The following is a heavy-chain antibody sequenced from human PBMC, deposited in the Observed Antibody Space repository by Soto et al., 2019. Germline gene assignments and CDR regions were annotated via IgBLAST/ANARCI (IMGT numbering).Heavy chain of an antibody. V-gene: IGHV4-4*07. CDR3: VRGVAAVGTDSFDP. CDR2: IHSTRGS. J-gene: IGHJ5*02. D-gene: IGHD6-13*01. CDR1: GDSLDTSY. Sequence: SETLSLTCTVSGDSLDTSYWNWIRQPAGERLEWIGRIHSTRGSHYNPPLRSRVSMSIDTSTKQISLELRSVTAADTAVYYCVRGVAAVGTDSFDPWGQGTLVTVSS.